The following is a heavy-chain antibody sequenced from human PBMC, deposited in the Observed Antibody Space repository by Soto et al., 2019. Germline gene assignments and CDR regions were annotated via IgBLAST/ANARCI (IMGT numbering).Heavy chain of an antibody. CDR3: ARGTGHYYYGMDV. Sequence: GGSLRLSCAASGFTFSIYGIHWVRQAPGKGLEWLAIIWYDGSDKYYADSVKGRFTISRDNSKNTLFLQMSSLRVEDTAVYYCARGTGHYYYGMDVWGQGTTVTVSS. CDR1: GFTFSIYG. J-gene: IGHJ6*02. CDR2: IWYDGSDK. D-gene: IGHD1-1*01. V-gene: IGHV3-33*01.